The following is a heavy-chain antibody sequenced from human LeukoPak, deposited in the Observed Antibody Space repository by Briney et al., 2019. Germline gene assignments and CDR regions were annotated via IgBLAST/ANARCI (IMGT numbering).Heavy chain of an antibody. V-gene: IGHV3-15*01. J-gene: IGHJ4*02. Sequence: ETLSLTCTVSGGSISSYYWSWIRQPPGKGLEWVGRIKSKTDGGTTDYAAPVKGRFTISRDDSKTTLFLQMNSLKTEDTAVYYCSSGNYIYYWGQGTLVTVSS. D-gene: IGHD1-26*01. CDR3: SSGNYIYY. CDR1: GGSISSYY. CDR2: IKSKTDGGTT.